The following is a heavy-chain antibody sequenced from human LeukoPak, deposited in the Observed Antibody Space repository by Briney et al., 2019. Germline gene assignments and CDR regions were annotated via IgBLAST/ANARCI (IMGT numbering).Heavy chain of an antibody. J-gene: IGHJ4*02. Sequence: GGSLRLSCAASGFTFSSYAMSWVRQAPGKGLEWVSAISDSGDNTYYADSVKGRFTISRDNSKNTQYLQMDSLRDEDTAVYYCAKDGDFWSGYSDYWGQGTLVTVSS. D-gene: IGHD3-3*01. CDR1: GFTFSSYA. CDR3: AKDGDFWSGYSDY. V-gene: IGHV3-23*01. CDR2: ISDSGDNT.